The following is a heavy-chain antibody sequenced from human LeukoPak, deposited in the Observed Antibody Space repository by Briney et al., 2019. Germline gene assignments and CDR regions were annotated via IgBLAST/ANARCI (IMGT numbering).Heavy chain of an antibody. V-gene: IGHV3-11*06. J-gene: IGHJ3*02. D-gene: IGHD1-26*01. CDR1: GGSFSGYY. Sequence: LSLTCAVYGGSFSGYYWSWIRQPPGKGLEWVSFISSSSSYINYADSVKGRFTISRDSAKKSLYLQMNSLRAEDTAVYYCARLCIVGTKSAFDIWGQGTMVTVSS. CDR2: ISSSSSYI. CDR3: ARLCIVGTKSAFDI.